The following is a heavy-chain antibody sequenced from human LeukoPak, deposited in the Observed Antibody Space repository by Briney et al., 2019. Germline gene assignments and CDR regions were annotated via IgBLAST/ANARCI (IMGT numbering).Heavy chain of an antibody. Sequence: GGSLRLSCAASGFTFSSYSMNWVRQAPGKGLEWVSSISSSSSYIYYADSVKGRFTISRDNAKNSLYLQMNSLRAEDTAVYYCARAIQTYYYDSSGRKFDYWGQGTLVTVSS. J-gene: IGHJ4*02. D-gene: IGHD3-22*01. CDR1: GFTFSSYS. CDR2: ISSSSSYI. V-gene: IGHV3-21*01. CDR3: ARAIQTYYYDSSGRKFDY.